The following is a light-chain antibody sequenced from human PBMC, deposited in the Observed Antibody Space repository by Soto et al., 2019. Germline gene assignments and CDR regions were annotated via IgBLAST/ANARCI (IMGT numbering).Light chain of an antibody. V-gene: IGKV1-5*01. CDR1: QSISSW. CDR2: DVS. J-gene: IGKJ1*01. Sequence: GDRVTITCRDSQSISSWLAWYQQKPGKAPKLLIYDVSSLESGVPSRFSGSGSGTEFTLTISSLQPDDFANYYCQQYNTFWTFCQGTKVEIK. CDR3: QQYNTFWT.